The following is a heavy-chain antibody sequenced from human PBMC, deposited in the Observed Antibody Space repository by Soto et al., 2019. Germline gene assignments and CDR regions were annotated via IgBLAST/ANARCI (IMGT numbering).Heavy chain of an antibody. D-gene: IGHD2-15*01. V-gene: IGHV1-8*01. Sequence: QVQLVQSGAEVKKPGASVKVSCKTSGYTFTSYDIHWVRQATGQGLEWMGWMNHNSGITGYAQQIQGGVTLTRNTSISTSYMELSSLRSEDTAVYYCARGSGGYCSGGGCALDCWGQGTLVTVSS. J-gene: IGHJ4*02. CDR1: GYTFTSYD. CDR2: MNHNSGIT. CDR3: ARGSGGYCSGGGCALDC.